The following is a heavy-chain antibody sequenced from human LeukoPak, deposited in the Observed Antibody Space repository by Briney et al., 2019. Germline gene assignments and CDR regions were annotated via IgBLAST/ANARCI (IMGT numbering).Heavy chain of an antibody. CDR1: GGSFSGYY. D-gene: IGHD2-2*01. V-gene: IGHV4-34*01. J-gene: IGHJ5*02. CDR2: INHSGST. Sequence: PSETLSLTCAVYGGSFSGYYWSWIRQPPGKGLEWIGEINHSGSTNYDPSLKSRATISVDTSRNQFSLKLSSVTAADTAVYYCATNPGGYCSSTSCYGEAPWVQGTLVTVSS. CDR3: ATNPGGYCSSTSCYGEAP.